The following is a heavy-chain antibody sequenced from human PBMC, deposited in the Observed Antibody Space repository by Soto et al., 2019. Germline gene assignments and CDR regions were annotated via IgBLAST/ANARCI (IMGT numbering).Heavy chain of an antibody. J-gene: IGHJ6*02. Sequence: GASVKVSCKASGYTFTSYGISWVRQAPGQGLEWMGWISAYNGNTNYAQKLQGRVTMTTDTSTSTAYMELRSLRAEDTAVYYCAKFRGPDPPKLAVAGRWYYYYYGMDVWGQGTTVTVSS. V-gene: IGHV1-18*01. CDR1: GYTFTSYG. D-gene: IGHD6-19*01. CDR3: AKFRGPDPPKLAVAGRWYYYYYGMDV. CDR2: ISAYNGNT.